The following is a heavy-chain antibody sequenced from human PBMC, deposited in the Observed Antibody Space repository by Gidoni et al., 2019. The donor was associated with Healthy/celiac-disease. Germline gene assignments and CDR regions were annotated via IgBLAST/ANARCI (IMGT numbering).Heavy chain of an antibody. Sequence: ELQLVESGGGLVKPGWSLILSCAASGFTFSSYSMNWLRQAPGKGLEWVSSISSSSSYRYYADSVKGRFTISRDNAKNSLYLQMNSLRAEDTAVYYCARDDLNYYDSSGYYEGLDAFDIWGQGTMVTVSS. J-gene: IGHJ3*02. CDR1: GFTFSSYS. D-gene: IGHD3-22*01. CDR2: ISSSSSYR. CDR3: ARDDLNYYDSSGYYEGLDAFDI. V-gene: IGHV3-21*01.